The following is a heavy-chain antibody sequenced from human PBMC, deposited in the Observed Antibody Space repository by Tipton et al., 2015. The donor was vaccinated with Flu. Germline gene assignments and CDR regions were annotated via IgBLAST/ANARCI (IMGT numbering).Heavy chain of an antibody. V-gene: IGHV3-7*01. CDR2: IKYDGSAK. CDR1: GFTFSGYW. CDR3: ARGGLYDLYY. D-gene: IGHD3/OR15-3a*01. J-gene: IGHJ4*02. Sequence: SLRLSCIASGFTFSGYWMTWVRQAPGKGLEWVANIKYDGSAKYYVDSMKGRLTISRDNAKNSLYLQMDSLGVEDTAIYYCARGGLYDLYYWGQGTLVTVS.